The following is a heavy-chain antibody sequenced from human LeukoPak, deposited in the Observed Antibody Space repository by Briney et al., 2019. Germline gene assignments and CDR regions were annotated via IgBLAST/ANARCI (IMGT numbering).Heavy chain of an antibody. CDR2: IYHGGVS. Sequence: SETLSLTCGVSGGSISSGVWWSWVRQPPGKGLEWIGEIYHGGVSNYNASLRSRVTISVDKSKNLFSLQLNSVTAADTAVYYCAREYRDGGFYYGYYFDYWGPGILVTVSS. V-gene: IGHV4-4*02. J-gene: IGHJ4*01. CDR1: GGSISSGVW. CDR3: AREYRDGGFYYGYYFDY. D-gene: IGHD3-22*01.